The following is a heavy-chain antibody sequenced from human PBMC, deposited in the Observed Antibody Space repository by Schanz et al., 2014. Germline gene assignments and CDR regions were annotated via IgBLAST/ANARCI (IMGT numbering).Heavy chain of an antibody. Sequence: LVESGGGVVQPGRSLRLSCAASGFTFSSYGMHWVRQVPGKGLEWVAVIYYDGGLRFFADSVRGRVTISRDNSNNMVYLQMNSLRAEDTAIYYCTKWANEGGGGYCHFDLWGQGTLVTVSS. V-gene: IGHV3-33*06. CDR1: GFTFSSYG. D-gene: IGHD2-21*01. J-gene: IGHJ4*02. CDR3: TKWANEGGGGYCHFDL. CDR2: IYYDGGLR.